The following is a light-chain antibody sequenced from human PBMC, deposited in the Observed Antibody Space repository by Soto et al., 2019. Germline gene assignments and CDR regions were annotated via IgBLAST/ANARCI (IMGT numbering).Light chain of an antibody. J-gene: IGLJ1*01. V-gene: IGLV2-14*01. Sequence: QSVLTQHASVSGSPGQSITISCTGTSSDVGGYNYVSWYQQHPGKAPKLMIYDVSNRPSGVSNRFSGSKSGNTASLTISGLQAEDEADYYCSSYTSSGTDVFGTGTKLTVL. CDR3: SSYTSSGTDV. CDR1: SSDVGGYNY. CDR2: DVS.